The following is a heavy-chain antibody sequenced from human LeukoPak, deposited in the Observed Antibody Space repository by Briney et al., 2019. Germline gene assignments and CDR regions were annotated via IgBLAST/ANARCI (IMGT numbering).Heavy chain of an antibody. CDR2: ISYDGSNK. Sequence: GRSLRLSRAASGFTFSSYAMHWVRQAPGKGLEWVAVISYDGSNKYYADSVKGRFTISRDNSKNTLYLQMNSLRAEDTAVYYCARDGYGWLQLDWFFDYWGQGTLVTVSS. CDR1: GFTFSSYA. CDR3: ARDGYGWLQLDWFFDY. V-gene: IGHV3-30-3*01. J-gene: IGHJ4*02. D-gene: IGHD5-24*01.